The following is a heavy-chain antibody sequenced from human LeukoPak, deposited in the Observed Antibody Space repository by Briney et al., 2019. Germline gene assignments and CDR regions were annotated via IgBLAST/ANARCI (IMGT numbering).Heavy chain of an antibody. D-gene: IGHD3-3*01. V-gene: IGHV4-31*03. Sequence: SETLSLTCTVSGGSMSSGDYYWSWIRQHPGKGLEWIGYIYYSGSTYYNPSLKSRVTISVDTSENQFSLKLNSVTAADTAVYYCARWAIFGVVIGEGCMDVWGQGTTVTVSS. CDR2: IYYSGST. CDR1: GGSMSSGDYY. CDR3: ARWAIFGVVIGEGCMDV. J-gene: IGHJ6*02.